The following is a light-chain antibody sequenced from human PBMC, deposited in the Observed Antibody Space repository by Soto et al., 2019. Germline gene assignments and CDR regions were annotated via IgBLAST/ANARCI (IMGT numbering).Light chain of an antibody. Sequence: VLTQSPGTLSLSPGERATLSCRASQTVANSYLAWYQQKPGQAPRLLIYDASSRAPGIPDRFSGSGSGTDFTLTITRLEPEDFAVYYCQHYSSTFLYTFGQGTKLEIK. CDR2: DAS. J-gene: IGKJ2*01. CDR1: QTVANSY. CDR3: QHYSSTFLYT. V-gene: IGKV3-20*01.